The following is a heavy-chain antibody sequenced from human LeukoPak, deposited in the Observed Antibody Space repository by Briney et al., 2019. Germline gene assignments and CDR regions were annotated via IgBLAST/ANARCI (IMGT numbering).Heavy chain of an antibody. D-gene: IGHD2-15*01. V-gene: IGHV3-21*01. CDR2: ISSSSSYI. CDR3: ARDPTPRYCSGGSCYTHYGMDV. J-gene: IGHJ6*02. Sequence: GGSLRLSCATSGFTFSSYTMNGVRQAPGKGLEWVSSISSSSSYIYYADSVKGRLTISRDNAKNSLYLQMNSLRAEDTAVYYCARDPTPRYCSGGSCYTHYGMDVWGQGTTVTVSS. CDR1: GFTFSSYT.